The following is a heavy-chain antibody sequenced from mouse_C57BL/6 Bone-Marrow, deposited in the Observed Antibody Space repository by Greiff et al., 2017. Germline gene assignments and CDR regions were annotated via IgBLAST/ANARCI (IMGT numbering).Heavy chain of an antibody. CDR1: GYTFTSYG. D-gene: IGHD1-1*01. CDR3: AIITTVVAHWYFDV. V-gene: IGHV1-81*01. CDR2: IYPRSGNT. Sequence: VQLQQSGAELARPGASVKLSCKASGYTFTSYGISWVKQRTGQGLEWIGEIYPRSGNTYYNEKFKGKATLTADKSSSAAYMELRSLTSEDSAVYFCAIITTVVAHWYFDVWGTGTTVTVSS. J-gene: IGHJ1*03.